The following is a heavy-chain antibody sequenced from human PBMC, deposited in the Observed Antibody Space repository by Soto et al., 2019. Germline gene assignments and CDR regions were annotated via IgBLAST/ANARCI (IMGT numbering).Heavy chain of an antibody. V-gene: IGHV3-7*05. D-gene: IGHD2-2*03. J-gene: IGHJ4*02. CDR2: IKQDGSEK. Sequence: PGGSLRLSCAASGFTFSSYWMSWVRQAPGKGLEWVANIKQDGSEKYYVDSVKGRFTISRDNAKNSLYLQMNSLRAEDTAVYYCAGDSTADLGIVVVPAYFDYWGQGTLVTVSS. CDR3: AGDSTADLGIVVVPAYFDY. CDR1: GFTFSSYW.